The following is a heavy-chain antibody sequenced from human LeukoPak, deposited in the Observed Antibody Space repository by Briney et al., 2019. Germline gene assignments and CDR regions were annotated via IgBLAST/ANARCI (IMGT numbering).Heavy chain of an antibody. CDR1: GFTFSSHA. D-gene: IGHD3-22*01. CDR2: ISGSGGST. CDR3: AKSRSGGFYYDSSGPLDY. J-gene: IGHJ4*02. Sequence: GGSLRLSCAASGFTFSSHAMSWVRQAPGKGLEWVSAISGSGGSTYNADSVKGRFSISRDNSKNTLYLQMNSLRAEGTAVYYCAKSRSGGFYYDSSGPLDYWGQGTLVTVSS. V-gene: IGHV3-23*01.